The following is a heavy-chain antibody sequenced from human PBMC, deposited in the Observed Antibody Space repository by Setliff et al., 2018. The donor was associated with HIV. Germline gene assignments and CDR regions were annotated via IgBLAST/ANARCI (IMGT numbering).Heavy chain of an antibody. CDR2: INHSGST. D-gene: IGHD3-10*01. CDR3: VRGGILAIRGVSQVDY. Sequence: PSETLSLTCAVYGGSFSGYYWSWIRQPPGKGLEWIGEINHSGSTNYNPSLKSRVTISVDTSKNQFSLKLSSVTAADTAVYYCVRGGILAIRGVSQVDYWGQGTLVTVSS. V-gene: IGHV4-34*01. CDR1: GGSFSGYY. J-gene: IGHJ4*02.